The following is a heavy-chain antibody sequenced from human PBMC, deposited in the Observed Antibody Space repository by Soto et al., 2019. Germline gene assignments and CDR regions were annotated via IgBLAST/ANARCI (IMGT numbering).Heavy chain of an antibody. V-gene: IGHV4-59*01. D-gene: IGHD4-17*01. CDR1: GGSISSYY. Sequence: PSETLSLTCTVSGGSISSYYWSWIRQPPGKGLEWIGYIYYSGSTNYNPSLKSRVTISVDTSKNQFSLKLSSVTAADTAVYYCARDLGGSKNPSLYDYGDYQGPFFDYWGQGTLVTVSS. CDR3: ARDLGGSKNPSLYDYGDYQGPFFDY. CDR2: IYYSGST. J-gene: IGHJ4*02.